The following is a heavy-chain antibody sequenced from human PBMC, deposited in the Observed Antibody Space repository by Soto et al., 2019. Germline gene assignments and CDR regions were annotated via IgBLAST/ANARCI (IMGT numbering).Heavy chain of an antibody. V-gene: IGHV1-69*02. CDR1: GGTFSSYT. CDR3: ARALYPYYDILTGYSGEYYFDY. CDR2: IIPILGIA. Sequence: QVQLVQSGAEVKKPGSSVKVSCKASGGTFSSYTISWVRQAPGQGLEWMGRIIPILGIANYAQKFQGRVTITADKSTRTAYMELSSLRSEDTAVYYCARALYPYYDILTGYSGEYYFDYWGQGTLVTVSS. D-gene: IGHD3-9*01. J-gene: IGHJ4*02.